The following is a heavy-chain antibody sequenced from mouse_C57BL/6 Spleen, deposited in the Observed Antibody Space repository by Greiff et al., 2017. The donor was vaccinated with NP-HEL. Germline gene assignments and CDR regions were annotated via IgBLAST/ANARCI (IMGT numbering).Heavy chain of an antibody. V-gene: IGHV5-17*01. CDR2: ISSGSSTI. CDR1: GFTFSDYG. D-gene: IGHD1-1*01. J-gene: IGHJ4*01. CDR3: AKVITTVPHYAMDY. Sequence: EVKLVESGGGLVKPGGSLKLSCAASGFTFSDYGMHWVRQAPEKGLEWVAYISSGSSTIYYADTVKGRFTISRDNAKNTLFLQMTSLRSEDTAMYYCAKVITTVPHYAMDYWGQGTSVTVSS.